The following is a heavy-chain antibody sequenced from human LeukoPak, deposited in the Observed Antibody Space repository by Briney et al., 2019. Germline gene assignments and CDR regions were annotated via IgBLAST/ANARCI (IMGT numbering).Heavy chain of an antibody. J-gene: IGHJ4*02. CDR1: AFSFSTYA. Sequence: VGSLRLSCPGSAFSFSTYAMSWFRLAQGKWLEWVSVISFSGGSTYYADSVKDRFTISRNNSKNTLYLQVHSLRGEDTAVYYCAKSQGGVGSTSFDNWGQRTLGNGSS. D-gene: IGHD1-1*01. CDR2: ISFSGGST. CDR3: AKSQGGVGSTSFDN. V-gene: IGHV3-23*01.